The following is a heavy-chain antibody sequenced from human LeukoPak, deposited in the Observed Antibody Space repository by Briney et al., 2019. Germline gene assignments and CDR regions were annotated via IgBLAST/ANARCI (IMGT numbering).Heavy chain of an antibody. J-gene: IGHJ4*02. CDR1: GGSISITSYY. D-gene: IGHD6-13*01. CDR3: ARHSGHRSSLYGY. Sequence: PSETPSLTCTVSGGSISITSYYWGWIRQSPGKGLEWIGRIYYSGSTYYNPSLKSRVTISVDTSKNQLSLKLRSVTAHDTAVYYCARHSGHRSSLYGYWGQGTLVTVSS. CDR2: IYYSGST. V-gene: IGHV4-39*01.